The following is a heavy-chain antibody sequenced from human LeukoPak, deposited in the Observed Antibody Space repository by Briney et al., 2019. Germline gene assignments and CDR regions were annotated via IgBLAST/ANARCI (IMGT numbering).Heavy chain of an antibody. V-gene: IGHV4-34*01. CDR1: GGSFSGYY. Sequence: SETLSLTCAVYGGSFSGYYWSWIRQPPGKGLEWIGEINHSGSTNYNPSLKSRVTISVDTSKNQFSLKLGSVTAADTAVYYCATSDYSNYYYYGMDVWGQGTTVTVSS. J-gene: IGHJ6*02. D-gene: IGHD4-11*01. CDR2: INHSGST. CDR3: ATSDYSNYYYYGMDV.